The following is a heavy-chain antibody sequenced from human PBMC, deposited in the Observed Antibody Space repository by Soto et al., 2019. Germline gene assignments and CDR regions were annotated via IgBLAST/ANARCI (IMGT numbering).Heavy chain of an antibody. J-gene: IGHJ5*02. V-gene: IGHV3-64D*06. CDR3: VKVSTFYDILTGYYSTNFFDP. Sequence: GRFTISRDNSKNTLYLQMNSLRPEDTAVYYCVKVSTFYDILTGYYSTNFFDPWGQGTLVTVSS. D-gene: IGHD3-9*01.